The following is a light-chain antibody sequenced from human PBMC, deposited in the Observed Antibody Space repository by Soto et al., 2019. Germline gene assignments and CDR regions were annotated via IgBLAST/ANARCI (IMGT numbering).Light chain of an antibody. Sequence: EIVLTQSPGTLSLSPGERATLSCRASQSVSSSFLAWYQQKPGQAPRLLIYGASSRATGIPDRFSGSGSGTEFTLTISRLEPEDFAVYYCQQYGSSSWTFGQRTKVEIK. CDR3: QQYGSSSWT. CDR2: GAS. V-gene: IGKV3-20*01. CDR1: QSVSSSF. J-gene: IGKJ1*01.